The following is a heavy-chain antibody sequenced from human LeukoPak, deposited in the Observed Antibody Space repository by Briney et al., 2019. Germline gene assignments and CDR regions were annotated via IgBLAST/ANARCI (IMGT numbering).Heavy chain of an antibody. J-gene: IGHJ4*02. CDR2: ISRSGST. V-gene: IGHV3-66*01. CDR3: ARDCGGDSDY. CDR1: GFSVSSSY. Sequence: GGSLRLSCAASGFSVSSSYMSWVRQPPGKGLECVSVISRSGSTYYADSVKGRFTISRDNSKNTLYLQMNSLRAEDTAVYYCARDCGGDSDYWGQGTLVTVSS. D-gene: IGHD4-17*01.